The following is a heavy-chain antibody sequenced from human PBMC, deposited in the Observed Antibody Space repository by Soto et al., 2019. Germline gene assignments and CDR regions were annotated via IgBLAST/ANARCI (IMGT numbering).Heavy chain of an antibody. J-gene: IGHJ6*02. CDR2: IYHSGST. Sequence: LETLSLTCAVSGGSISSSNWWSWVRQPPGKGLEWIGEIYHSGSTNYNPSLKSRVTISVDKSKNQFSLKLSSVTAADTAVYYCARDYGGNSNYYYYGMDVWGQGTTVTVSS. CDR3: ARDYGGNSNYYYYGMDV. V-gene: IGHV4-4*02. D-gene: IGHD4-17*01. CDR1: GGSISSSNW.